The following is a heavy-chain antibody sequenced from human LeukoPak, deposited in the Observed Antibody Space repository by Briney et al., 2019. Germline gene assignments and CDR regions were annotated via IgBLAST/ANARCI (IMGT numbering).Heavy chain of an antibody. D-gene: IGHD2-21*02. Sequence: GGSLRLSCSASGFTFSSYAMHWVRQAPGKGLEYVSAISSNGGSTYYADSVKGRFTISRDNSKNTLYLQMSSLRAEDTAVYYCVVVTAIRSDAFDIWGQGTMVTVSS. V-gene: IGHV3-64D*06. CDR1: GFTFSSYA. CDR2: ISSNGGST. CDR3: VVVTAIRSDAFDI. J-gene: IGHJ3*02.